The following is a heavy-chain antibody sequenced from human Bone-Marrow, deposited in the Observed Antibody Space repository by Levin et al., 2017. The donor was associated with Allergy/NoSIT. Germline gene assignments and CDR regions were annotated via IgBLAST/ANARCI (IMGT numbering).Heavy chain of an antibody. V-gene: IGHV3-7*01. Sequence: GGSLRLSCAASGFTFSSFWMSWVRQAPGKGLEWVANIRHDDSEKFYVDSVTGRFTISRDNAKNSLYLQMNSLRAEDTAVYYCARADVTEAEDIVVVPAALHHWGQGTLVTVSS. D-gene: IGHD2-2*01. CDR3: ARADVTEAEDIVVVPAALHH. J-gene: IGHJ1*01. CDR2: IRHDDSEK. CDR1: GFTFSSFW.